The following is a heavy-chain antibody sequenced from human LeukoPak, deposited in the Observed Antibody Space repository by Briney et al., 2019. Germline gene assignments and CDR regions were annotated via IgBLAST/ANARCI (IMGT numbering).Heavy chain of an antibody. CDR2: ISSSGANT. V-gene: IGHV3-23*01. Sequence: GGSLRLSCAASGXTFSSYAMSWVRQAPGKGLEWVSSISSSGANTYYADSVKGRFTISRDNSKNTLYLQMSSLRVEDTAVHYCATRDRPCSGGCSAPYYFDYWGQGTLVTVSS. CDR3: ATRDRPCSGGCSAPYYFDY. CDR1: GXTFSSYA. D-gene: IGHD2-15*01. J-gene: IGHJ4*02.